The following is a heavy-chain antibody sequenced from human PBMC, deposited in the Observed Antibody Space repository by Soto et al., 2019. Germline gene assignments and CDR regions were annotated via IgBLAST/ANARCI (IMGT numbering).Heavy chain of an antibody. CDR1: GGSISSYY. Sequence: QVQLQESGPGLVKPSETLSLTCTVSGGSISSYYWSWIRQPPGKGLEWIGYIYYSGSTNYNPSLNRRFTISVDTSTNQFSLKLSSVTAADTAVYYCARRYGDCFDYWGQGTLVTVSS. CDR2: IYYSGST. CDR3: ARRYGDCFDY. V-gene: IGHV4-59*08. D-gene: IGHD4-17*01. J-gene: IGHJ4*02.